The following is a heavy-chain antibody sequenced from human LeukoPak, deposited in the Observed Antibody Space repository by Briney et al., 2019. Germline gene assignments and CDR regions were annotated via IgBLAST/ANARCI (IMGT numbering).Heavy chain of an antibody. Sequence: GASVKVSCKASGCTFSSYAISWVRQAPGQGLEWMGRIIPIFGIANYAQKFQGRVTITADKSTSTAYMALSSLRSEDTAVYYCARGGTAMVTFGNYYYGMDVWGQGTTVTVSS. V-gene: IGHV1-69*04. J-gene: IGHJ6*02. CDR1: GCTFSSYA. D-gene: IGHD5-18*01. CDR3: ARGGTAMVTFGNYYYGMDV. CDR2: IIPIFGIA.